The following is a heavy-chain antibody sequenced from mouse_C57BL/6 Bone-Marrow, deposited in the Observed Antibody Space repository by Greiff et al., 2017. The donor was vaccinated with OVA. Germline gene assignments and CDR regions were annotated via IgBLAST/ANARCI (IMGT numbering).Heavy chain of an antibody. Sequence: QVQLQQSGAELARPGASVKLSCKASGYTFTSYGISWVKQRTGQGLEWIGEIYPRSGNTYYNEKFKGKATLTADKSSSTAYMELRSLTSEDSAVYFCSRTRYDGSSYPAGFAYWGQGTLVTVSA. CDR3: SRTRYDGSSYPAGFAY. D-gene: IGHD1-1*01. CDR1: GYTFTSYG. CDR2: IYPRSGNT. J-gene: IGHJ3*01. V-gene: IGHV1-81*01.